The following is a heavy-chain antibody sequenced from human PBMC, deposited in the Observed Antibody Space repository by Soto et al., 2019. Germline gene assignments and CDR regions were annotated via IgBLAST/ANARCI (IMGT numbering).Heavy chain of an antibody. CDR3: ARGVDSSGPNDY. CDR2: IYYSGST. Sequence: PSETLSLTCTVSGGSISSGGYYWSWIRQHPGKGLEWIGYIYYSGSTYYNPSLKSRVTISVDTSKNQLSLKLSSVTAADTAVYYCARGVDSSGPNDYWGQGTLVTVSS. J-gene: IGHJ4*02. CDR1: GGSISSGGYY. D-gene: IGHD3-22*01. V-gene: IGHV4-31*03.